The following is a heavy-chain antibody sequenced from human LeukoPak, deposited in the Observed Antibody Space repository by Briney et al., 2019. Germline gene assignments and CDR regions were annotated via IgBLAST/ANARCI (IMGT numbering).Heavy chain of an antibody. CDR3: ARRSITMVRGVPSGDYYYYGMDV. CDR1: GYSFTSYW. CDR2: IDPSDSYT. D-gene: IGHD3-10*01. Sequence: GESLKISCKGSGYSFTSYWISWVRQMPGKGLEWMGRIDPSDSYTNYSPSFQGHVTISADKSISTAYLQWSSLKASDTAMYYCARRSITMVRGVPSGDYYYYGMDVWGKGTTVTVSS. V-gene: IGHV5-10-1*01. J-gene: IGHJ6*04.